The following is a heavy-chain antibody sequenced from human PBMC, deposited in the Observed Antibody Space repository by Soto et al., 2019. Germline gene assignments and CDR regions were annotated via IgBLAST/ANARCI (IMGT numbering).Heavy chain of an antibody. CDR3: AREAAAAGDYYYYYGMDV. V-gene: IGHV1-18*01. D-gene: IGHD6-13*01. J-gene: IGHJ6*02. CDR2: ISAYNGNT. Sequence: QVQLVQSGAEVKKPGASVKVSCKASGYTFTSYGISWVRQAPGQGLGWMGWISAYNGNTNYAQKLQGRVTMTTDTSTSTAYMELRSLRSDDTAVYYCAREAAAAGDYYYYYGMDVWGQGTTVTVSS. CDR1: GYTFTSYG.